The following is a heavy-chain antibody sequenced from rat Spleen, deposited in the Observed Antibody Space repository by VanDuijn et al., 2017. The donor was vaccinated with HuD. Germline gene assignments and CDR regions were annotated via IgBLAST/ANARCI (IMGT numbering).Heavy chain of an antibody. CDR1: GFTFSSYW. J-gene: IGHJ3*01. D-gene: IGHD1-4*01. CDR3: ARVGTRVSRFAY. CDR2: ISTGGGNT. Sequence: EVQLVETGGGLVQPGRSLKLSCVASGFTFSSYWMYWVRQAPGKGLEWVSSISTGGGNTYYRDSVKGRFTISRDNAKSTLYLQMDSLRSEDTATYYCARVGTRVSRFAYWGQGTLVTVSS. V-gene: IGHV5-58*01.